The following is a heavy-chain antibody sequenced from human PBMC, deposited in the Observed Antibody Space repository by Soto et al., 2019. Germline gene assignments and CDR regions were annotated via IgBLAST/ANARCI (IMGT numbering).Heavy chain of an antibody. Sequence: GGSLRLSCAASGFTFRSYSMNWVRQAPGKGLEWVSSISSSSSYIYYADSVKGRFTISRENAKNSLYLQMNSLRAEDTAVYYCARDAFYVDTAMDYYYYGMDVWGQGTTVTVSS. CDR1: GFTFRSYS. J-gene: IGHJ6*02. V-gene: IGHV3-21*01. D-gene: IGHD5-18*01. CDR2: ISSSSSYI. CDR3: ARDAFYVDTAMDYYYYGMDV.